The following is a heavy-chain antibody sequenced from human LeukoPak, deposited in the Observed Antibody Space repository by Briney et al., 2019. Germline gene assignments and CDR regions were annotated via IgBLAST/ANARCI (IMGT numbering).Heavy chain of an antibody. J-gene: IGHJ4*02. V-gene: IGHV1-18*01. CDR1: GYTFTNYG. CDR2: ISGYSGNT. Sequence: ASVKVSCKASGYTFTNYGFSWVRQAPGQGLEWMGWISGYSGNTNYAQKFQGRVTMTTDTSTSTAYMELRSLRSDDTAVYFCARITPPSYSGSYYGDSDYWGQGTLVTVSA. D-gene: IGHD1-26*01. CDR3: ARITPPSYSGSYYGDSDY.